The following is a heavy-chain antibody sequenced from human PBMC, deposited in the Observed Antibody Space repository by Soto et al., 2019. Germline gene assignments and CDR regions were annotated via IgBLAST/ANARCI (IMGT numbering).Heavy chain of an antibody. D-gene: IGHD1-7*01. CDR3: AKRGWNYQAYRYFYALDV. CDR2: IDPGDSYT. J-gene: IGHJ6*02. Sequence: EVQLVQSGAEVKKPGESLTISCEGSGYSFSSFWINWVRQIPGRGLEWMGKIDPGDSYTNYSPSFEGHVTISVNKSLNTAYLQWSSLQASDTAIYYCAKRGWNYQAYRYFYALDVWGQGTTVTVSS. CDR1: GYSFSSFW. V-gene: IGHV5-10-1*03.